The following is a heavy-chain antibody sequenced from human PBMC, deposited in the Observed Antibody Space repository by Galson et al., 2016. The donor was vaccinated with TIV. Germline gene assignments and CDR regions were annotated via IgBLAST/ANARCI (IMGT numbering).Heavy chain of an antibody. V-gene: IGHV3-53*01. CDR2: VYGDDNT. CDR3: ARDRHFCTSASCYLGYYYDYDMDV. D-gene: IGHD2-2*01. CDR1: GLTVSANY. Sequence: SLRLSCAASGLTVSANYLNWVRQAPGKGLEWVSIVYGDDNTYYADSVKGRFTISRDNSKNTVYLEMNSLRAEDTAVYYCARDRHFCTSASCYLGYYYDYDMDVWGQGTTVTVSS. J-gene: IGHJ6*02.